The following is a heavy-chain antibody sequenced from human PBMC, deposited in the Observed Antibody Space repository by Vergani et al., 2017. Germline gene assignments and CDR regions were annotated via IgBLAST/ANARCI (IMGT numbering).Heavy chain of an antibody. V-gene: IGHV6-1*01. CDR1: GDSVSSNDAV. D-gene: IGHD3-10*01. Sequence: QVQLQQSGPGLVKPSQTLSLTCAISGDSVSSNDAVWNWIRQSPSRGLEWLGRTYYRSKWYNDYAVSVKSRLNISPDTSKNQFSLQLNSVTPDDTAVYYCARDVTYYNKIDHDGLEVWGKGTTVTVSS. J-gene: IGHJ6*04. CDR2: TYYRSKWYN. CDR3: ARDVTYYNKIDHDGLEV.